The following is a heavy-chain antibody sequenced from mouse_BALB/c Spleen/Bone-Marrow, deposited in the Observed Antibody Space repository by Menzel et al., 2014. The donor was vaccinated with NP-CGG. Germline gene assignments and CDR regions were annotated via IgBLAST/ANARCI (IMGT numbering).Heavy chain of an antibody. D-gene: IGHD2-2*01. V-gene: IGHV5-9*02. CDR3: ARQDGYDGTWFAY. J-gene: IGHJ3*01. CDR1: GFPFSRYD. CDR2: ISSGGPYT. Sequence: EVKLMESGGGLVKPGGSLKLSCAASGFPFSRYDMSWARQTPEKRLEWVATISSGGPYTYYPVSVKGRFTISRDNARNTLYLQMSGLRSEDTALYYCARQDGYDGTWFAYWGQGTLVTVSA.